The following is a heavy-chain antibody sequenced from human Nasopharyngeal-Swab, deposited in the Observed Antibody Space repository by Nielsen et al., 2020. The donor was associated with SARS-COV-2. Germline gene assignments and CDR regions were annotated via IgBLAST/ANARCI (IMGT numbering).Heavy chain of an antibody. CDR1: GGTFSSYA. Sequence: SVKVSCKASGGTFSSYAISWVRQAPGQGLEWMGGIIPIFGTANYAQKFQGRVTITADESTSTAYMELSSLRSEDTAVYYCARDRYDILTGYYPPPYYGMDVWGQGTTVTVSS. CDR3: ARDRYDILTGYYPPPYYGMDV. J-gene: IGHJ6*02. CDR2: IIPIFGTA. V-gene: IGHV1-69*13. D-gene: IGHD3-9*01.